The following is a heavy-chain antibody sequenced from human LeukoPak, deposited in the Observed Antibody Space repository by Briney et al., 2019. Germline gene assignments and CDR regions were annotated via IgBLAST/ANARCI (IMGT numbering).Heavy chain of an antibody. J-gene: IGHJ4*02. CDR3: ARVVPYGDYAVDY. CDR2: ISAYNGNT. V-gene: IGHV1-18*01. CDR1: GYTFTSYA. Sequence: ASVKVSCKASGYTFTSYAIHWVRQAPGQGLEWMGWISAYNGNTNYAQKLQGRVTMTTDTSTSTAYMELSRLRSDDTAVYYCARVVPYGDYAVDYWGQGTLVTVSS. D-gene: IGHD4-17*01.